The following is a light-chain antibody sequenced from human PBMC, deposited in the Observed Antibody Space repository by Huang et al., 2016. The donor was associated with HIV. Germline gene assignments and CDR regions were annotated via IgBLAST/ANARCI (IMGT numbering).Light chain of an antibody. CDR3: QQSYSTPWVT. V-gene: IGKV1-39*01. Sequence: DIQMTQSPSSLSASVGDRVTITCRASQSISSNLNWYQQRPGKAPKRLIYAASSVQSGVPSRFSGGGSGTDFTLIISSLQPEDFATYYCQQSYSTPWVTFGPGTKVDIK. CDR2: AAS. CDR1: QSISSN. J-gene: IGKJ3*01.